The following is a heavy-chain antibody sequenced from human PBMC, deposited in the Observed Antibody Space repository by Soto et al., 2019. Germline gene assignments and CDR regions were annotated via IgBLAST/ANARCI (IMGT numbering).Heavy chain of an antibody. CDR1: GNSFTTYY. CDR2: INPSGGRT. D-gene: IGHD3-22*01. J-gene: IGHJ4*02. Sequence: ASVKVSCKASGNSFTTYYMHWVRQAPGQGLEWMGIINPSGGRTTYAQKFQGRVTMTRDTSTSTFHMELSSLSSEDTAVYYCAGLYHYDSSGYYDYWGQGTLVTVSS. V-gene: IGHV1-46*01. CDR3: AGLYHYDSSGYYDY.